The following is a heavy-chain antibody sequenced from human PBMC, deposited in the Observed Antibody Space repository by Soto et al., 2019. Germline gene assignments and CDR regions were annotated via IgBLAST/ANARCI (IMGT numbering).Heavy chain of an antibody. D-gene: IGHD3-22*01. CDR3: ARRGSSGYYFDY. J-gene: IGHJ4*02. Sequence: SRSSGYIFTSNYVHWVRQAPGQGLEWMGMINPSGGGTIYAQKFQGRVTMTRDTSTSTVYMEVSSLKFEDTAVYYCARRGSSGYYFDYWGQGTLVTASS. CDR2: INPSGGGT. CDR1: GYIFTSNY. V-gene: IGHV1-46*01.